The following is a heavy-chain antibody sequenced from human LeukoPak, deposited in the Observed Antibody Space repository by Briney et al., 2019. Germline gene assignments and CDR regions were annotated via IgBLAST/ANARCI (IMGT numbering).Heavy chain of an antibody. CDR3: ARKSFHTSSYDH. CDR2: IYYSGST. J-gene: IGHJ4*02. D-gene: IGHD6-13*01. Sequence: SETLSLTCTVSGDSISSYYWSWIRQPPGKGLEWIGYIYYSGSTKYNPSLKSRVTISLDTSKTQFSLNLSSVTAADTAVYYCARKSFHTSSYDHWGQGTLVTVSS. CDR1: GDSISSYY. V-gene: IGHV4-59*01.